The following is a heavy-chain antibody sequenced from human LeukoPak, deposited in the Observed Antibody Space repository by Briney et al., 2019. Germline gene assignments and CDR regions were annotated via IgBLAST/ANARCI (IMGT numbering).Heavy chain of an antibody. Sequence: PGGSLRLSCAASGFTFSNSWMTWVRQAPGKGLEWVAVISYDGSNKYYADSVKGRFTISRDNSKNTLYLQMNSLRAEDTAVYYCARMTGVTSYYFDYWGQGTLVTVSS. CDR2: ISYDGSNK. CDR1: GFTFSNSW. J-gene: IGHJ4*02. V-gene: IGHV3-30*03. D-gene: IGHD4-17*01. CDR3: ARMTGVTSYYFDY.